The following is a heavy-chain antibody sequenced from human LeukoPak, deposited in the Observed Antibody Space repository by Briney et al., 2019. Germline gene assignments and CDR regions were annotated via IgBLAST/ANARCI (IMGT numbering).Heavy chain of an antibody. D-gene: IGHD6-13*01. V-gene: IGHV3-53*01. J-gene: IGHJ4*02. CDR1: GFTVSSNY. CDR3: ASSPASSCLDY. CDR2: VYSGGST. Sequence: PGGSLRLSCAASGFTVSSNYMSWVRQAPGKGLEWVSVVYSGGSTYYADSVKGRFTISRDNSKNTLYPQMNSLRAEDTAVYYCASSPASSCLDYWGQGTLVTVSS.